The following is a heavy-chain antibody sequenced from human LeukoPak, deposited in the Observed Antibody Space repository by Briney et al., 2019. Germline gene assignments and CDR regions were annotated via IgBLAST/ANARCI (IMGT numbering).Heavy chain of an antibody. V-gene: IGHV3-15*01. CDR3: TTDPGYCSSTSCYYPYYYGMDV. D-gene: IGHD2-2*01. CDR2: IKSKSDGGTT. CDR1: GFTFRNAW. Sequence: GGSLRLSCAASGFTFRNAWMTWVRQAPGKGLEWVGRIKSKSDGGTTDYAAPVKGRFTISRDDSKNTLYVQMNSLKTEDTVVYYCTTDPGYCSSTSCYYPYYYGMDVWGQGATVTVSS. J-gene: IGHJ6*02.